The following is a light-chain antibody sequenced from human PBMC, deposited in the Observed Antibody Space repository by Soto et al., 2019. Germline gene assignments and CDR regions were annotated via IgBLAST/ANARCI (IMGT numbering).Light chain of an antibody. Sequence: QSALTQPASVSGSPGQSITISCTGTSSDVGGYNYVSWYQQHPGKAPKLLIYDVSNRPSGVSNRFSGSKSGNTASLTIFGLQAEDVADYYCSSYTSSSTYVVFGGGTKLTVL. V-gene: IGLV2-14*01. CDR2: DVS. CDR3: SSYTSSSTYVV. J-gene: IGLJ2*01. CDR1: SSDVGGYNY.